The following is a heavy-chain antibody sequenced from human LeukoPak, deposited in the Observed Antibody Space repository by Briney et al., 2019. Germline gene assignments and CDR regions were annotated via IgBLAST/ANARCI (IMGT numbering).Heavy chain of an antibody. J-gene: IGHJ4*02. CDR2: IYTSGST. Sequence: SETLSLTCTVSGGSISSYYWSWIRQPAGKGLEWIGRIYTSGSTNYNPSLKSRITMSVDTSKNQFSLKLSSVAAADTAVYYCATSGYSSSWEIDYWGQGTLVTVSS. CDR3: ATSGYSSSWEIDY. V-gene: IGHV4-4*07. CDR1: GGSISSYY. D-gene: IGHD6-13*01.